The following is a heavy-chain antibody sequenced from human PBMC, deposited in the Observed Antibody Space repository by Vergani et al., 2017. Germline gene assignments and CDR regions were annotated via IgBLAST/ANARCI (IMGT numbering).Heavy chain of an antibody. Sequence: QVQLVESGGGVVQPGRSLRLSCAASGFTFSSYGMHWVRQAPGKGLEWVAVIWYDGSNKYYADSVKGRFTISRDNSKNTLYLQMNSLRAEDTAVYYCAREGSYDFWSGYYTTNYYMDVWGKGP. CDR2: IWYDGSNK. CDR1: GFTFSSYG. CDR3: AREGSYDFWSGYYTTNYYMDV. J-gene: IGHJ6*03. V-gene: IGHV3-33*01. D-gene: IGHD3-3*01.